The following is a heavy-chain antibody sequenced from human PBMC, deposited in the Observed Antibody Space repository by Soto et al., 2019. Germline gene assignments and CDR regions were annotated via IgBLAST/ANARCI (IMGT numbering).Heavy chain of an antibody. CDR3: ARGGFMVFRVVPQPYYMDV. D-gene: IGHD3-3*01. CDR2: ISAYNGNT. CDR1: GYTFTSYG. Sequence: ASVKVSCKASGYTFTSYGISWVRQAPGQGLEWMGWISAYNGNTNYAQKLQGRVTMTTDTSTSTAYMELRSLRSDDTAVYYCARGGFMVFRVVPQPYYMDVWGKGTTVNVS. V-gene: IGHV1-18*01. J-gene: IGHJ6*03.